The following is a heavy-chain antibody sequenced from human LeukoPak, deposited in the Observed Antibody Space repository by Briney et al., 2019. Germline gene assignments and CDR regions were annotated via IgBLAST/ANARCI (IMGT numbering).Heavy chain of an antibody. CDR3: ARGDFGVVITYSWFDP. V-gene: IGHV3-30*04. D-gene: IGHD3-3*01. J-gene: IGHJ5*02. CDR1: GFTFSKYT. Sequence: PGRSLRLSCAASGFTFSKYTIHWVRQAPGKGLEWVAVISNDGSNKYYADSVKGRFTISRDNSKNTLYLQMDSLRAEDTAVYYCARGDFGVVITYSWFDPWGQGTPVTVSS. CDR2: ISNDGSNK.